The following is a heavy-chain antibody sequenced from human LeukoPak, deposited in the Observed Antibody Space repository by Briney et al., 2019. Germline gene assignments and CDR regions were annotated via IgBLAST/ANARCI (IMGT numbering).Heavy chain of an antibody. V-gene: IGHV3-11*01. CDR3: ARDLGVPAATFDY. J-gene: IGHJ4*02. D-gene: IGHD2-2*01. Sequence: GGSLRLSCAASGFTFSDYYMSWIRQAPGKGLEWVSYISSSGSTIYYADSVKGRFTTSRDNAKNSLYLQMNSLRAEDTAVYYCARDLGVPAATFDYWGQGTLVTVSS. CDR2: ISSSGSTI. CDR1: GFTFSDYY.